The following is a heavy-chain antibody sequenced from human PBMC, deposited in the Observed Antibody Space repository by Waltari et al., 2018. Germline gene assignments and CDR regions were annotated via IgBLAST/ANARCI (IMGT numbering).Heavy chain of an antibody. CDR2: INHSGGT. CDR1: GGSFSGYY. CDR3: ARGGAFVGVEY. D-gene: IGHD3-16*01. J-gene: IGHJ4*02. V-gene: IGHV4-34*01. Sequence: QVQLQQWGAGLLKPSETLSLTCAVYGGSFSGYYWRWIRQPPGKGLEWISEINHSGGTNYNPALKSPFTISVDTPKHQFPPKLRSVTAAETAVDYWARGGAFVGVEYWGQGTRVTVSS.